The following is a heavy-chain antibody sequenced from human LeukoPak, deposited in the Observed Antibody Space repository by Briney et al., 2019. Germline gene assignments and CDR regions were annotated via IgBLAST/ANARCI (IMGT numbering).Heavy chain of an antibody. V-gene: IGHV4-59*02. Sequence: SETLSLTCTISGGSVSDYYWSWIRQSPGKGLEWIGYIYHTGSTSYSPSLKSRVTISADTSQNQFSLKLSSVTAADTAVYYCARDFRGRYCSGGSCYSEADYWGQGTLVTVSS. CDR1: GGSVSDYY. J-gene: IGHJ4*02. CDR3: ARDFRGRYCSGGSCYSEADY. D-gene: IGHD2-15*01. CDR2: IYHTGST.